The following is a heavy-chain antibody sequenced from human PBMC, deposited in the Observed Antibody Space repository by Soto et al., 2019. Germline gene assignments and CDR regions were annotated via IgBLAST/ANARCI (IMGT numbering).Heavy chain of an antibody. J-gene: IGHJ5*02. V-gene: IGHV4-30-2*01. CDR3: ARGRGNDSPFAP. CDR2: IYHSGST. Sequence: QLQLLESGSGLVKPSQTLSLTCAVSGGSISSGGYSWSWIRQPPGKGLEWIGYIYHSGSTYYNPSLKRGLTISGDRSKNQFSGKLSSVTAADPAVYYCARGRGNDSPFAPWGQGTLVTVSS. D-gene: IGHD3-22*01. CDR1: GGSISSGGYS.